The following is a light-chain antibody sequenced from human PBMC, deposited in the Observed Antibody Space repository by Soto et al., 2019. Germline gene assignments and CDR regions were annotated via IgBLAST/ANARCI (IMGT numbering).Light chain of an antibody. CDR3: LQHNSYAQT. CDR1: QGIRDA. J-gene: IGKJ1*01. CDR2: AAS. V-gene: IGKV1-17*01. Sequence: DIQMTQSPSSLSASVGDRVTITCRASQGIRDALGWYQQKPGKAPKRLIYAASSLQSGVASRFSGSGSGTAFTLTISSMQHEDCATYYCLQHNSYAQTFGQGTKVEIK.